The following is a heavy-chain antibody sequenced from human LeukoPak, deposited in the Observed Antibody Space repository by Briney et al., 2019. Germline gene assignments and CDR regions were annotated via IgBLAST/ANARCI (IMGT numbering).Heavy chain of an antibody. CDR1: GCTFSSYS. CDR3: ARDPEGGSYYPDY. D-gene: IGHD1-26*01. Sequence: GGSLRLSCAASGCTFSSYSMNWVRQAPGKGLEWVSSISSSSRYRYYADSVKGRFTISRDNAKNSLYLQMNSLRAEDTAVNYCARDPEGGSYYPDYWGQGTLVTVSS. CDR2: ISSSSRYR. J-gene: IGHJ4*02. V-gene: IGHV3-21*01.